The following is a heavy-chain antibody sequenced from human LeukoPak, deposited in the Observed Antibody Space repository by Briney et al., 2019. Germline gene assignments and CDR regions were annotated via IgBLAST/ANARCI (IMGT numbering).Heavy chain of an antibody. CDR1: GGSISSYY. V-gene: IGHV4-59*08. CDR2: IYYSGST. J-gene: IGHJ3*02. CDR3: ARLEPPGDAFDI. Sequence: SETLSLTCTVSGGSISSYYWSWIRQPPGKGLEWIGYIYYSGSTNYNPSLKSRVTISVDTSKNQFPLKLSSVTAADTAVYYCARLEPPGDAFDIWGQGTMVTVSS. D-gene: IGHD1-14*01.